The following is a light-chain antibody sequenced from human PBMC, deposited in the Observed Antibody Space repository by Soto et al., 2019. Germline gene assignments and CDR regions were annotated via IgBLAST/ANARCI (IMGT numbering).Light chain of an antibody. J-gene: IGKJ3*01. V-gene: IGKV3-20*01. CDR2: GAS. CDR3: QQYGSSPGFT. Sequence: ETVMTQSPGTLSVSPGERATLSCRASQSVSSSYLAWYQQKPGQAPRLLIYGASSRATGIPDRFSGSGSGTDFTLTISRLEPEDFAVYYCQQYGSSPGFTFGPGTKVDIK. CDR1: QSVSSSY.